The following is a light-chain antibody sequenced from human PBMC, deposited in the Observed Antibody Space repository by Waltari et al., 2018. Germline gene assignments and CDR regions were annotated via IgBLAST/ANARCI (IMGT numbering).Light chain of an antibody. V-gene: IGLV3-1*01. CDR2: QDS. CDR1: TLDDRS. J-gene: IGLJ2*01. Sequence: SYELTQSPLVSVSPGQTAIISCSGVTLDDRSVCWYQQKPGQSPVLVLHQDSKRPSGIPERFSGFNTGNTATLTISETQAMDEADYYCQAWDRNTYVVFGGGTKLTVL. CDR3: QAWDRNTYVV.